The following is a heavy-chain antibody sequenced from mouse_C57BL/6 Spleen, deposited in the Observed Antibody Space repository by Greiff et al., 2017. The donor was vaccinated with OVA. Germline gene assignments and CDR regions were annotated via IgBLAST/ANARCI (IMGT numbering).Heavy chain of an antibody. V-gene: IGHV5-15*01. CDR1: GFTFSDYG. D-gene: IGHD4-1*01. J-gene: IGHJ2*01. CDR2: ISNLAYSI. CDR3: ARTGEGYFDY. Sequence: EVQLVESGGGLVQPGGSLKLSCAASGFTFSDYGMAWVRQAPRKGPEWVAFISNLAYSIYYADTVTGRFTISRENAKNTLYLEMSSLRSEDTAMYYCARTGEGYFDYWGQGTTLTVSS.